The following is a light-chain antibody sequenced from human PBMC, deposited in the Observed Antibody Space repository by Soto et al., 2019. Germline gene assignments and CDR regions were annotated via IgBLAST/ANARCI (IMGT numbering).Light chain of an antibody. CDR2: WAS. V-gene: IGKV4-1*01. Sequence: DIVMTQSPDSLAVSLGEVATIHCKSNQSLLYSSNNNNSLAWYQQKPGQPPKLLIYWASIRESGVPDPFSDGGSGTDFTLTFSGLQSEDVAVSYCQEYYSGPDTFGQGTKLEI. CDR3: QEYYSGPDT. CDR1: QSLLYSSNNNNS. J-gene: IGKJ2*01.